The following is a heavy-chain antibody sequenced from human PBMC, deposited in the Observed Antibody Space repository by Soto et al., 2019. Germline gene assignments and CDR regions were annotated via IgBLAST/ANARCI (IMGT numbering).Heavy chain of an antibody. Sequence: QVQLQQWGAGLLKPSETLSLTCAVYGGSFSGYYWSWIRQPPGKGLEWIGEINHSGSTNYNPSLKSRVTISVDPSKNQFSLKLSSVTSADTAVYYWARGGVVVVAALAYYLDYWGQGTLVTVSS. CDR2: INHSGST. J-gene: IGHJ4*02. CDR1: GGSFSGYY. V-gene: IGHV4-34*01. CDR3: ARGGVVVVAALAYYLDY. D-gene: IGHD2-15*01.